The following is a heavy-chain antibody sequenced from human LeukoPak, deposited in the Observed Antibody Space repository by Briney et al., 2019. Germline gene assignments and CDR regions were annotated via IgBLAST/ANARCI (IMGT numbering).Heavy chain of an antibody. CDR3: ARGGKRALAGTRSPQYFQH. J-gene: IGHJ1*01. CDR1: GFPFSSYA. D-gene: IGHD6-19*01. V-gene: IGHV3-30*02. CDR2: IWFDGSIK. Sequence: GESLRLSCAASGFPFSSYAMSWVRQAPGKGLEWVSFIWFDGSIKYYADSVKGRFTISRDNSKNTLHLQMNSLRPEDTAVYYCARGGKRALAGTRSPQYFQHWGQGTLVTVSS.